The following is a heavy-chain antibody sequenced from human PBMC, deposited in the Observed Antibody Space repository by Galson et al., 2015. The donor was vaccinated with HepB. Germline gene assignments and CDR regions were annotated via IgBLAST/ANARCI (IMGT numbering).Heavy chain of an antibody. CDR1: GGTFSSYA. J-gene: IGHJ6*03. D-gene: IGHD3-10*01. CDR2: IIPIFGTA. V-gene: IGHV1-69*13. CDR3: ARADKMVQGVIMTLGRARGYYYYMDV. Sequence: SVKVSCKASGGTFSSYAISWVRQAPGQGLEWMGGIIPIFGTANYAQKFQGRVTITADESTSTAYMELSSLRSEDTAVYYCARADKMVQGVIMTLGRARGYYYYMDVWGKGTTVTVSS.